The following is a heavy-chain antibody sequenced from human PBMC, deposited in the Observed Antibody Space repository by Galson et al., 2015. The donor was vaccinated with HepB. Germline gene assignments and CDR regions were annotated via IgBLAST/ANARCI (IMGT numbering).Heavy chain of an antibody. CDR3: ARPRVPAANYYGMDV. CDR1: GGTFSSYA. V-gene: IGHV1-69*04. D-gene: IGHD2-2*01. Sequence: SVKVSCKASGGTFSSYAISWVRQAPGQGLEWMGRIIPILGIANYAQKFQGRVTITADKSTSTAYMELSSLRSEDTAVYYCARPRVPAANYYGMDVWGQGTTVTVSS. J-gene: IGHJ6*02. CDR2: IIPILGIA.